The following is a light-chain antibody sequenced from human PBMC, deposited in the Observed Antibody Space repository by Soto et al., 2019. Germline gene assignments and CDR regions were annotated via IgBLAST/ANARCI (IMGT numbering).Light chain of an antibody. V-gene: IGKV1-5*01. CDR3: QQYSVYWT. CDR2: DAS. Sequence: DLQMSQSPSSLSASVGDRVTITCRASQSISTYLNWYQQTPGKSPKRLIYDASSWAGGVPSRLTGSGSGTEFALTINSLQPDDSATYDCQQYSVYWTFGQGTKVDIK. CDR1: QSISTY. J-gene: IGKJ1*01.